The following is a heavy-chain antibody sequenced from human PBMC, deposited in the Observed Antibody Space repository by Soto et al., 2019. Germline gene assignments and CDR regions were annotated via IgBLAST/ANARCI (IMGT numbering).Heavy chain of an antibody. V-gene: IGHV4-31*03. CDR2: IFYSGSP. Sequence: QVQLQESGPGLVKPSQTLSLTCPVSGGSISSGGYSWSWIRQHPGKGLEWIGYIFYSGSPYYNPSLKSRVTISVDTSKNQFSLKLSSVTAADTAVYYCARDLERTVTTSGAFDPWGQGTLVTVSS. CDR1: GGSISSGGYS. CDR3: ARDLERTVTTSGAFDP. J-gene: IGHJ5*02. D-gene: IGHD4-17*01.